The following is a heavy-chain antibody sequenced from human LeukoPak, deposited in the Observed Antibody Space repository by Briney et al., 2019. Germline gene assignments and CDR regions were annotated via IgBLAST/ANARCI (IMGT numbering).Heavy chain of an antibody. V-gene: IGHV1-2*02. CDR3: ARDLVPGWIIVDY. J-gene: IGHJ4*02. CDR2: INPNSGGT. D-gene: IGHD6-19*01. Sequence: ASVKVSCKASGYSVTGYYIHWIRQAPGQGLELMGWINPNSGGTNSAQKFQGRVTLTRDTSIDTAYLELSSLGSDDTPVYYCARDLVPGWIIVDYWGQGILVTVSS. CDR1: GYSVTGYY.